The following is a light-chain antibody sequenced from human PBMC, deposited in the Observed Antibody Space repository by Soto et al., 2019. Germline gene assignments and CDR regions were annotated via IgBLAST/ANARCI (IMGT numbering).Light chain of an antibody. CDR3: CSYAGSYSFDVV. Sequence: QSVLTQPRSVSGSPGQSVTISCTGTSSDVGGYNYVSWYQQHPGKAPKLMIYDVSKRPSGVPDRFSGSKSGNTASLTISGLQAEDEADYYCCSYAGSYSFDVVLGGGTKLTVL. J-gene: IGLJ2*01. CDR2: DVS. V-gene: IGLV2-11*01. CDR1: SSDVGGYNY.